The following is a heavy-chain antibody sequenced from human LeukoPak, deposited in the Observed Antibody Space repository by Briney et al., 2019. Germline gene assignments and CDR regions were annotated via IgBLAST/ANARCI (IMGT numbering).Heavy chain of an antibody. D-gene: IGHD6-6*01. CDR3: AKDRQHTYYYYYGMDV. CDR2: ISAYNGNT. CDR1: GYTFTSYG. V-gene: IGHV1-18*01. J-gene: IGHJ6*02. Sequence: ASVKVSCKASGYTFTSYGISWVRQAPGQGLEWMGWISAYNGNTNYAQKLQGRVTMTTDTSTSTAYMELRSLRSDDTAVYYCAKDRQHTYYYYYGMDVWGQGTTVTVSS.